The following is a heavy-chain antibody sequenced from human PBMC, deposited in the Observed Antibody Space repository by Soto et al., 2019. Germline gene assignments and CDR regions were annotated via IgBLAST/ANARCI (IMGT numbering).Heavy chain of an antibody. J-gene: IGHJ6*02. D-gene: IGHD2-2*02. CDR2: IWYDGSNK. Sequence: QVQLVESGGGVVQPGRSLRLSCAASGFTFSSYGMHWVRQAPGKGLEWVAVIWYDGSNKYYADSVKGRFTISRDNSKNTLYLQMNSLRAEDTAVYYCARDKDIVVVPAAIQYYYYGMDVWGQGTTVTVSS. CDR3: ARDKDIVVVPAAIQYYYYGMDV. CDR1: GFTFSSYG. V-gene: IGHV3-33*01.